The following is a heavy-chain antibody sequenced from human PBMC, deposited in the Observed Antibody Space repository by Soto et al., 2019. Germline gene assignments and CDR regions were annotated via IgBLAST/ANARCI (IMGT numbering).Heavy chain of an antibody. D-gene: IGHD5-18*01. V-gene: IGHV5-51*01. J-gene: IGHJ6*04. CDR2: ISPGDSHT. Sequence: GESQKSSCKGSVDNYINYWIASVRQMPGRGLKWMGIISPGDSHTKYSPSLQGQVTISADKSISTAYLQWSSLKASDTAFYYCVRTALSYEFNDMDVWGKGTTVTSPQ. CDR1: VDNYINYW. CDR3: VRTALSYEFNDMDV.